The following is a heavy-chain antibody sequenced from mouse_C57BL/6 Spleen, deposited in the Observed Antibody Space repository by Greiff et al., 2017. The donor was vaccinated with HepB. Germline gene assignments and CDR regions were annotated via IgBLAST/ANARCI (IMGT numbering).Heavy chain of an antibody. CDR1: GFTFSSYG. J-gene: IGHJ3*01. D-gene: IGHD2-4*01. Sequence: EVQGVESGGDLVKPGGSLKLSCAASGFTFSSYGMSWVRQTPDKRLEWVATISSGGSYTYYPDSVKGRFTISRDNAKNTLYLQMSSLKSEDTAMYYCARYEVFIYYDYDGGFAYWGQGTLVTVSA. V-gene: IGHV5-6*01. CDR2: ISSGGSYT. CDR3: ARYEVFIYYDYDGGFAY.